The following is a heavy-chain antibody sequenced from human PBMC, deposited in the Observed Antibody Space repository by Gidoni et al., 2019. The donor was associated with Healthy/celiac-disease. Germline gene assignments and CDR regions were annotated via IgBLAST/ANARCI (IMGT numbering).Heavy chain of an antibody. CDR1: GYTFTSYA. CDR2: IHAGNGNT. Sequence: QVQLVQSGAEEKKPGASVTVSCKASGYTFTSYAMHWVRQAPGQRLEWMGWIHAGNGNTKYSQKFQGRVTITRDTSASTAYMELSSLRSEDTAVYYCARQYYDYVWGSSPRPLYYYGMDVWGQGTTVTVSS. D-gene: IGHD3-16*01. V-gene: IGHV1-3*05. CDR3: ARQYYDYVWGSSPRPLYYYGMDV. J-gene: IGHJ6*02.